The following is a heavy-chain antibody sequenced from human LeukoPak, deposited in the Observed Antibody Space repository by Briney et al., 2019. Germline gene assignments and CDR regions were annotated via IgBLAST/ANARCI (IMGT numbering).Heavy chain of an antibody. CDR3: ARDKPQLAFDY. D-gene: IGHD6-13*01. J-gene: IGHJ4*02. CDR2: IWYDGSNK. CDR1: GFTFSSYG. V-gene: IGHV3-33*01. Sequence: GGSLRLSCAASGFTFSSYGMHWVRQAPGKGLEWVAVIWYDGSNKYYADSVKGRFTISRDNSKNTLYPQMNSLRAEDTAVYYCARDKPQLAFDYWGQGTLVTVSS.